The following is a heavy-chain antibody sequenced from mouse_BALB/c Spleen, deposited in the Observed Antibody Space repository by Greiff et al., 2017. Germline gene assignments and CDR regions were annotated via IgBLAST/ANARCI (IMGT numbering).Heavy chain of an antibody. D-gene: IGHD1-1*02. CDR1: GYTFTDYV. CDR3: ARSETMDY. V-gene: IGHV1-77*01. J-gene: IGHJ2*01. CDR2: IYPGSGST. Sequence: VKLVESGPELVKPGASVKMSCKASGYTFTDYVISWVKQRTGQGLEWIGEIYPGSGSTYYNEKFKGKATLTADKSSNTAYMQLSSLTSEDSAVYFCARSETMDYWGQGTTLTVSS.